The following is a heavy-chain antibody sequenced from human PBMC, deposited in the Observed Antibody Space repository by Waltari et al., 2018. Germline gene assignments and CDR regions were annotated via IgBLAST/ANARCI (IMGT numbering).Heavy chain of an antibody. CDR3: AKLGGCSGGSCQGYYYYYMDV. CDR1: GFTFSSYG. V-gene: IGHV3-30*02. D-gene: IGHD2-15*01. Sequence: QVQLVESGGGVVQPGGSLRLSCAASGFTFSSYGMHWVRQAPGTGLEWVAFIRYAGSNKYYADSVKGRFTISRDNSKNTLYLQMNSLRAEDTAVYYCAKLGGCSGGSCQGYYYYYMDVWGKGTTVTVSS. CDR2: IRYAGSNK. J-gene: IGHJ6*03.